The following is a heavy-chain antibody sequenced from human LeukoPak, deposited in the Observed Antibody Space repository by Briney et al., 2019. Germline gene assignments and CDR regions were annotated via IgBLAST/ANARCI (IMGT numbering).Heavy chain of an antibody. D-gene: IGHD3-22*01. CDR1: GYGFTGYY. CDR2: INPNSGGT. V-gene: IGHV1-2*02. CDR3: ARDKDYYDSPGEY. Sequence: ASVKVSCKASGYGFTGYYMHWVRQAPGQGLEWMGWINPNSGGTNYAQKYQGRVTMTRDTSTSTVYMELSSLRSEDTAVYYCARDKDYYDSPGEYWGQGTLVTVSS. J-gene: IGHJ4*02.